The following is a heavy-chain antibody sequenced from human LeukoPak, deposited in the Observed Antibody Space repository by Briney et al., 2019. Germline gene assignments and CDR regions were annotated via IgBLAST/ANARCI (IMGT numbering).Heavy chain of an antibody. J-gene: IGHJ4*02. D-gene: IGHD3-10*01. V-gene: IGHV4-38-2*02. CDR2: IYHSGST. Sequence: SETLSLTCTVSGGSISNYYWGWIRQPPGKGLEWIGSIYHSGSTYYNPSLKSRVTISVDTSKNQFSLKLSSVTAADTAVYYCARVSPGVDYWGQGTLVTVSS. CDR1: GGSISNYY. CDR3: ARVSPGVDY.